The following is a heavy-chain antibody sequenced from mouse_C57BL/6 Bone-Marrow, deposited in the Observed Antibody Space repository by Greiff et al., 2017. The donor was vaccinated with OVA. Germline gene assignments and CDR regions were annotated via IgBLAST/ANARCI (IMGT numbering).Heavy chain of an antibody. CDR1: GFTFSSYT. J-gene: IGHJ1*03. CDR2: ISGGGGNT. D-gene: IGHD1-1*01. Sequence: EVKVVESGGGLVKPGGSLKLSCAASGFTFSSYTMSWVRQTPEKRLEWVATISGGGGNTYYPDSVKGRFTISRDNAKNTLYLQMSSLRSEDTALDYCARHEVVATGYFDVWGTGTTVTVSS. V-gene: IGHV5-9*01. CDR3: ARHEVVATGYFDV.